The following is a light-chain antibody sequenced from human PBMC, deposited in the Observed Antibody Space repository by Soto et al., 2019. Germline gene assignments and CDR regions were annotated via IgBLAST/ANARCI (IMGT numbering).Light chain of an antibody. CDR3: AAWNDSPYLWV. V-gene: IGLV1-44*01. J-gene: IGLJ3*02. CDR2: RDS. CDR1: SSNIGSNA. Sequence: QAVVTQPPSASGTPGQRVSISCSGSSSNIGSNAVHWCQQFPGTAPRLLIYRDSQRPSGVPDRFSGSKSGTSASLVISGLQSEDEADYYCAAWNDSPYLWVFGGGTKVTVL.